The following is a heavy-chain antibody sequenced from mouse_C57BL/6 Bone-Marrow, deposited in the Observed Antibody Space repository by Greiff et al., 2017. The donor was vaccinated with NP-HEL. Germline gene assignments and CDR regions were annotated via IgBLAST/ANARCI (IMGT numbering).Heavy chain of an antibody. V-gene: IGHV1-64*01. CDR1: GYTFTSYW. J-gene: IGHJ4*01. Sequence: QVQLQQPGAELVKPGASVKLSCKASGYTFTSYWMHWVKQRPGQGLEWIGMIHPNSGSTNYNEKFKSRATLTVDKSSSTAYMQLSSLTSEDSAVYYCARSLLSFMDYWGQGTSVTVSS. CDR3: ARSLLSFMDY. CDR2: IHPNSGST. D-gene: IGHD2-12*01.